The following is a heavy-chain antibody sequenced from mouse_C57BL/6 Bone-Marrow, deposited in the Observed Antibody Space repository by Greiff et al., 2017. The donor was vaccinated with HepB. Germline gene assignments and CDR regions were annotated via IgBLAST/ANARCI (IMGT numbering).Heavy chain of an antibody. CDR2: ISSGSSTI. CDR3: ARLNYGSSYWYFDV. V-gene: IGHV5-17*01. J-gene: IGHJ1*03. CDR1: GFTFSDYG. D-gene: IGHD1-1*01. Sequence: EVQLKESGGGLVKPGGSLKLSCAASGFTFSDYGMHWVRQAPEKGLEWVAYISSGSSTIYYADTVKGRFTISRDNAKNTLFLQMTSLRSEDTAMYYCARLNYGSSYWYFDVWGTGTTVTVSS.